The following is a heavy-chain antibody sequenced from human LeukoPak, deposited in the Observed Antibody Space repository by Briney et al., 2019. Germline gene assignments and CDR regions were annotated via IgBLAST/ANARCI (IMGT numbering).Heavy chain of an antibody. D-gene: IGHD2-2*01. Sequence: ASVKVSCKASGYTFTSYGISWVRQAPGQGLEWMGWISAYKGNTNYAQKLQGRVTMTTDTSTSTAYMELRSLRSDDTAVYYCARSWPIVVVPAASAAGDYWGQGTLVTVSS. CDR3: ARSWPIVVVPAASAAGDY. V-gene: IGHV1-18*01. J-gene: IGHJ4*02. CDR1: GYTFTSYG. CDR2: ISAYKGNT.